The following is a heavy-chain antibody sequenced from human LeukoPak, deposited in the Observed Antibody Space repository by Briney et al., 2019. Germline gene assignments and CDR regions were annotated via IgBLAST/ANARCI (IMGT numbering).Heavy chain of an antibody. J-gene: IGHJ4*02. CDR3: ARIAVVGVGVDY. CDR1: GFTFSSYW. Sequence: GGSLRLSCAASGFTFSSYWMNWVRQAPGKGLVWVSRIASDGSSTTYADSVKGRFSISRDNAKNTLYLQMNSLRVEDTAVYYCARIAVVGVGVDYRGQGTLVTVSS. CDR2: IASDGSST. V-gene: IGHV3-74*01. D-gene: IGHD6-19*01.